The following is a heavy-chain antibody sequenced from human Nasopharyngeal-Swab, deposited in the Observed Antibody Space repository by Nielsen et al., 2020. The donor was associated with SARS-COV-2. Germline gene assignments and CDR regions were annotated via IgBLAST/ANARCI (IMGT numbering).Heavy chain of an antibody. CDR2: SVVGSGNT. D-gene: IGHD6-6*01. CDR1: GFTFTSSA. CDR3: AAAKAARQGYYYYGMDV. J-gene: IGHJ6*02. Sequence: SVKDSCKAAGFTFTSSAWLWVRRARGQRVVGIGWSVVGSGNTNYAQKFQERVTITRDMSTSTAYMELSSLRSEDTAVYYCAAAKAARQGYYYYGMDVWGQGTTVTVSS. V-gene: IGHV1-58*01.